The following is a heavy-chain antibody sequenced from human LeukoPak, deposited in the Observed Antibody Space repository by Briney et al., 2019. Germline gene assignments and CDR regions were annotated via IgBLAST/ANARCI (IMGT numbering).Heavy chain of an antibody. V-gene: IGHV3-7*01. CDR3: AIFAGAVPGNLLL. Sequence: GGSLRLSCAASEFTSSAFWMPWVRRPPGKGLEWVANINKDGTEKEYVDSVKGRFSIFRDNAKNSVFLQMNSLRAEDTAVYYCAIFAGAVPGNLLLWGKGTTVIVSA. J-gene: IGHJ6*04. CDR1: EFTSSAFW. D-gene: IGHD2-8*02. CDR2: INKDGTEK.